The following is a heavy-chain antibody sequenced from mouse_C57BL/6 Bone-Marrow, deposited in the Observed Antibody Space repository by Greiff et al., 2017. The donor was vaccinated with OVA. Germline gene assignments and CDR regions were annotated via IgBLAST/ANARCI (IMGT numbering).Heavy chain of an antibody. CDR2: INPSSGYT. CDR1: GYTFTSYW. CDR3: ANLTTVASMDY. J-gene: IGHJ4*01. V-gene: IGHV1-7*01. D-gene: IGHD1-1*01. Sequence: VQLQQPGAELAKPGASVKLSCKASGYTFTSYWLHWVKQRPGQGLEWIGYINPSSGYTKYNQKFKDKATLTADKSSSTAYMQRSSLTYEDSAVYYCANLTTVASMDYWGQGTSVTVSS.